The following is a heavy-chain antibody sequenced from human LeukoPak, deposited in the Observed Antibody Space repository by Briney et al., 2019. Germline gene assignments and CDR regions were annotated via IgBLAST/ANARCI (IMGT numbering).Heavy chain of an antibody. Sequence: GGSLRLSCVVSGFTFSSYSMIWVRQAPGKGLQWVANMKKDGSETKYVDFVKGRFTTSRDNAKNSLHLQMNSLRAEDTAVYYCGRHRSGSGTYFIDYWGQGTLVRVSS. J-gene: IGHJ4*02. CDR3: GRHRSGSGTYFIDY. CDR2: MKKDGSET. CDR1: GFTFSSYS. V-gene: IGHV3-7*01. D-gene: IGHD3-10*01.